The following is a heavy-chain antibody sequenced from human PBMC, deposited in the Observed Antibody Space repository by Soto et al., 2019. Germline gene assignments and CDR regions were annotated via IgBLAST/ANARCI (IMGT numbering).Heavy chain of an antibody. CDR1: GFTFSTYW. Sequence: EVQLLGSGGGLVQPGGSLRLSCVGSGFTFSTYWMNWVRQAPGKGLEWVANINPDGNVGTYVDSVRGRFTTSRDNAKNSLYLQMNSLRADDTAVYFCAGWGGQDYNYWGQGIMATVSS. J-gene: IGHJ4*02. D-gene: IGHD4-4*01. CDR3: AGWGGQDYNY. V-gene: IGHV3-7*03. CDR2: INPDGNVG.